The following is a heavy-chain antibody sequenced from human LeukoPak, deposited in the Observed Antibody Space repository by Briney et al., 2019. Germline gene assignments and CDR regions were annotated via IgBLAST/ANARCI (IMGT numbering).Heavy chain of an antibody. Sequence: GGSLRLSCAASGFTVSSNYMSWVRQAPGKGLEWVSVIYSGGSTYYADSVKGRFTISRDNSKNTLYLQMNSLRAEDTAVYYCARGYDYYDSSGYYVYWGQGTLVTVSS. J-gene: IGHJ4*02. CDR2: IYSGGST. V-gene: IGHV3-66*01. CDR3: ARGYDYYDSSGYYVY. CDR1: GFTVSSNY. D-gene: IGHD3-22*01.